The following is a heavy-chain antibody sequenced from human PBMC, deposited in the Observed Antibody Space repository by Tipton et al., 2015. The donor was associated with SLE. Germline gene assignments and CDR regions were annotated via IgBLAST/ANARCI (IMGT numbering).Heavy chain of an antibody. V-gene: IGHV4-34*01. CDR2: IDDSGST. D-gene: IGHD2-15*01. CDR3: ARGPRSLGGSPRDDT. CDR1: GGPFNLYS. J-gene: IGHJ5*02. Sequence: TLSLTCAVYGGPFNLYSWSWIRQSPDKGLEWIGEIDDSGSTNYNPSLKSRVTISLDTSKNQFSLKLSSVTAADTAVYYCARGPRSLGGSPRDDTWGQGTLVTVSS.